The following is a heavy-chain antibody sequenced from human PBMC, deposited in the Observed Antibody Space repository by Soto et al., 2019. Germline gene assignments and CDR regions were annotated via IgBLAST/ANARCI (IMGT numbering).Heavy chain of an antibody. V-gene: IGHV4-4*02. Sequence: SETLSLTCTVSGDTVSSTRWWSWVRLSPGRGLEWIGYIYHIGTTNYNPSLKSRVTISVDTSKNQFSLKLSSVTAADTAVYYCARLRETYCGGDCYSGRGHWFDPWGQGTLVTVSS. CDR3: ARLRETYCGGDCYSGRGHWFDP. J-gene: IGHJ5*02. D-gene: IGHD2-21*02. CDR2: IYHIGTT. CDR1: GDTVSSTRW.